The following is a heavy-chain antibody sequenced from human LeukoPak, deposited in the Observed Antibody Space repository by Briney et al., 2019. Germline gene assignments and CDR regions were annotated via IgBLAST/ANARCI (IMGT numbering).Heavy chain of an antibody. CDR3: ARLYSSSLGRVFDY. Sequence: PSETLSLTCTDSGGSISSYYWSWIRQPPGKGLEWIGYIYYSGSTNYSPSLKSRVTISVDTSKNQFSLKLSSVTAADTAVYYCARLYSSSLGRVFDYWGQGTLVTVSS. J-gene: IGHJ4*02. CDR2: IYYSGST. D-gene: IGHD6-13*01. V-gene: IGHV4-59*01. CDR1: GGSISSYY.